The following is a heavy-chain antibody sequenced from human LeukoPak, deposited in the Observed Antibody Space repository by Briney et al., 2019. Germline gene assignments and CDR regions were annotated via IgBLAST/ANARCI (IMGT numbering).Heavy chain of an antibody. CDR2: ISENSGDT. CDR3: ARDPRTVRI. V-gene: IGHV3-11*06. D-gene: IGHD1-1*01. CDR1: EFSVGSNY. J-gene: IGHJ4*02. Sequence: PGGSLRLSCAASEFSVGSNYMTWVRQPPGKGLEWLSYISENSGDTNYADSVKGRFTVSRDNAKNSLYLQMKSLRVEDTGVYYCARDPRTVRIWGQGTLVTVSS.